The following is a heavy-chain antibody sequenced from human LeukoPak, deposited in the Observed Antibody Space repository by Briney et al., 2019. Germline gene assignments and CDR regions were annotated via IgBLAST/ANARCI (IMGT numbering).Heavy chain of an antibody. Sequence: GASVKVSCKASGGTFSSYTISWVRQAPGQGLEWMGRIIPILGIANYAQKFQGRVTITADKSTSTAYMELSSLRSEDTAVYYCARGPDYGDLVIDYWGQGTLVTVSS. J-gene: IGHJ4*02. CDR2: IIPILGIA. D-gene: IGHD4-17*01. V-gene: IGHV1-69*02. CDR1: GGTFSSYT. CDR3: ARGPDYGDLVIDY.